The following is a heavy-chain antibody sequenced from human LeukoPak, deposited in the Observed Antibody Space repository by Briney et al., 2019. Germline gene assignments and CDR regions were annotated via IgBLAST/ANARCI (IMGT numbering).Heavy chain of an antibody. D-gene: IGHD3-10*01. CDR3: ARAGYYGSGSYGDFDP. Sequence: PSETLSLTCTVSGGSISSGDYYWSWIRQPPGKGLEWIGYIYYSGSTYYNLSLKSRVTISVDTSKNQFSLKLSSVTAADTAVYYCARAGYYGSGSYGDFDPWGQGTLVTVSS. CDR2: IYYSGST. CDR1: GGSISSGDYY. J-gene: IGHJ5*02. V-gene: IGHV4-30-4*01.